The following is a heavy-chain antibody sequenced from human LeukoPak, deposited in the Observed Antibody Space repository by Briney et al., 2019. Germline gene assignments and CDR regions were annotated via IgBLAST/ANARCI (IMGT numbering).Heavy chain of an antibody. CDR2: INAGNGNT. V-gene: IGHV1-3*01. J-gene: IGHJ6*02. D-gene: IGHD3-3*01. Sequence: ASVKVSCKASGYTFTSYAMHWVRQAPGQRLEWMRWINAGNGNTKYSQKFQGRVTITRDTSASTAYMELSSLRSEDTAVYYCARDGYYDFRSGYYYGMDVWGQGTTVTVSS. CDR1: GYTFTSYA. CDR3: ARDGYYDFRSGYYYGMDV.